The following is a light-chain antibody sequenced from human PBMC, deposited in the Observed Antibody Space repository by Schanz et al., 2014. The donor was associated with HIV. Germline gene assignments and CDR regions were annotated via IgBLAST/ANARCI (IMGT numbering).Light chain of an antibody. J-gene: IGLJ2*01. Sequence: QSVLTQPPSASGTPGQRVTISCSGSSSNIGSNTVNWYQQLPGTAPKLLIYTDTQRPSGVPARFSGSKSGTSASLAISGLQSDDEADYYCATWDVSLNGPVFGGGTKLTVL. CDR1: SSNIGSNT. V-gene: IGLV1-44*01. CDR3: ATWDVSLNGPV. CDR2: TDT.